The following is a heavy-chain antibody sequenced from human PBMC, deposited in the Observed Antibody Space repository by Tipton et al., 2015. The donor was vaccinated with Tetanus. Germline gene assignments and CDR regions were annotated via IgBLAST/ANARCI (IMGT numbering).Heavy chain of an antibody. CDR1: GFTFSSYW. CDR3: ARAVVGAPGCMDV. Sequence: SLRLSCAASGFTFSSYWMHWVRQAPGKGLVWVSRINSDGSSTSYADSVKGRFTIPRDNAKNTLSLQMNSLRAEDTAVYYCARAVVGAPGCMDVWGQGTTVTVSS. V-gene: IGHV3-74*01. CDR2: INSDGSST. D-gene: IGHD1-26*01. J-gene: IGHJ6*02.